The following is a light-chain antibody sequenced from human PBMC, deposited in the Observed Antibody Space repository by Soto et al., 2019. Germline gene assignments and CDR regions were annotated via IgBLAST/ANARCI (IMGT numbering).Light chain of an antibody. Sequence: DIQMTQSPSSLSASVGDRVTITCQASQDISNYLNWYQQKPGKAPKLLIYDASNLETGVPSRFSGSGSGTDFTFTISSLQPEDIATYYCQQYDNIRITLGGGTKVDI. V-gene: IGKV1-33*01. CDR3: QQYDNIRIT. CDR1: QDISNY. J-gene: IGKJ4*01. CDR2: DAS.